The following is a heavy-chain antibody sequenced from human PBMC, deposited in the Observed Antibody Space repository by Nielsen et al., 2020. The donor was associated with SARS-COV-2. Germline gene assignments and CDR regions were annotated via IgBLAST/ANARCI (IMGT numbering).Heavy chain of an antibody. J-gene: IGHJ6*02. CDR1: GSTSDAMA. CDR2: ISWNSGRI. CDR3: AKGDGYDSSADV. V-gene: IGHV3-9*02. D-gene: IGHD3-22*01. Sequence: FWRPSGQASGSTSDAMAMPWVRQVPGKGLEWVSGISWNSGRIGYADSVKGRFTISRDNAKNSLYLQMNSLRAEHTALYYCAKGDGYDSSADVWGQGTTVTVSS.